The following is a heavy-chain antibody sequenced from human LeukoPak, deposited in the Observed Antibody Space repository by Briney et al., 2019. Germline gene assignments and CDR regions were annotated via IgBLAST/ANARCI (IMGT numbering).Heavy chain of an antibody. Sequence: ASVKVSCKASGYTFTGYYMHWVRQAPGQGLEWMGWINPNSGGTNYAQKFQGRVTMTRDTSISTAYMELSRLRSDDTAVYYCAREIGYCSSTSCYGVFDYWGQGTLVTVSS. V-gene: IGHV1-2*02. CDR3: AREIGYCSSTSCYGVFDY. J-gene: IGHJ4*02. CDR2: INPNSGGT. D-gene: IGHD2-2*01. CDR1: GYTFTGYY.